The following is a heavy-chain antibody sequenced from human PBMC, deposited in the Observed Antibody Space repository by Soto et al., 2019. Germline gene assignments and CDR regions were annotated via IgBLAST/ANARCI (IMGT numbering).Heavy chain of an antibody. D-gene: IGHD2-2*02. CDR1: GGSISSGGYS. CDR3: ARSRGGYCSSTSCYTNWFDP. Sequence: QLQLQESGSGLVKPSQTLSLTCAVSGGSISSGGYSWSWIRQPPGKGLEWIGYIYQSGSTYYNPSLKSRVTISVDRSKNQFSLKLSSVTAADTAVYYCARSRGGYCSSTSCYTNWFDPWGQGTLVTVSS. J-gene: IGHJ5*02. V-gene: IGHV4-30-2*01. CDR2: IYQSGST.